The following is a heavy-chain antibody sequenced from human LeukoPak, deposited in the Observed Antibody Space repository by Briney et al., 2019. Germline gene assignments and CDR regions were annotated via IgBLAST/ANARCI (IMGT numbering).Heavy chain of an antibody. CDR2: IYNSGST. CDR3: ARDMAGGGWFDP. D-gene: IGHD3-10*01. Sequence: SETLSLTCTVSGGSISSYYWSWIRQPPEKGLEWIGFIYNSGSTNYNPSLKSRVTISIDTSKNQFSLKLSSVTAADTAVYYCARDMAGGGWFDPWAREPWSPSPQ. J-gene: IGHJ5*02. V-gene: IGHV4-59*01. CDR1: GGSISSYY.